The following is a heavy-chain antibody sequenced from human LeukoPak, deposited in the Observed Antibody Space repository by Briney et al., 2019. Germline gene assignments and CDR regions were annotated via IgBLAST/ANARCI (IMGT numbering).Heavy chain of an antibody. CDR3: AKGYRSGWYYFDY. D-gene: IGHD6-19*01. V-gene: IGHV3-23*01. Sequence: GGSLRLSCAASGFTFSSYAMNWVRQAPGKGLQWVSAISGSDDSTYYAGSVKGRFTISRDNSKTTLYLQMNNLRAEDTAVYYCAKGYRSGWYYFDYWGQGTLVTVSS. CDR2: ISGSDDST. J-gene: IGHJ4*02. CDR1: GFTFSSYA.